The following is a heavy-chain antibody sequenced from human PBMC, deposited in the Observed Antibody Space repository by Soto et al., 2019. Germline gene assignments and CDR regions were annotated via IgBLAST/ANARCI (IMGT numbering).Heavy chain of an antibody. D-gene: IGHD2-2*02. CDR2: IKQDGSEK. J-gene: IGHJ6*02. Sequence: GGSLRLSCAASGFTFSSYWMTWVRQAPGTGLEWVANIKQDGSEKYYVDSVKGRFTISRDSARSSLYLQRKSLRAEDTAVYYCARGAYCSTPSCYTDYYFYGLDVWGQGTTVTVSS. CDR3: ARGAYCSTPSCYTDYYFYGLDV. CDR1: GFTFSSYW. V-gene: IGHV3-7*03.